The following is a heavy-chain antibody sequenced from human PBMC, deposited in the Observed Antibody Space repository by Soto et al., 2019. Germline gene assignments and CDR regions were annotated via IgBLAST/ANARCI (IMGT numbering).Heavy chain of an antibody. D-gene: IGHD6-19*01. V-gene: IGHV3-15*07. CDR3: TPLALKYSSGWYEFSD. Sequence: EVQLVESGGGLVKPGGSLRLSCAASGFTFSNVWMNWVRQAPWKGLEWVGRIKSKTDGGTTDYAAPVKGRFTISRDDSKNTLYLQMNSLNTEDTAVYYCTPLALKYSSGWYEFSDWGQGTLVNVSS. CDR2: IKSKTDGGTT. J-gene: IGHJ4*02. CDR1: GFTFSNVW.